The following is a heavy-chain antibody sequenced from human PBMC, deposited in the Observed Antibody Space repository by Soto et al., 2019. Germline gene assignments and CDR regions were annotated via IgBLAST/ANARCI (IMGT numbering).Heavy chain of an antibody. CDR1: GLTFSDCY. J-gene: IGHJ6*02. D-gene: IGHD3-10*01. CDR2: ISSSGSSI. V-gene: IGHV3-11*01. Sequence: GGSLGLSCAASGLTFSDCYMNWIRQAPGKGLEWVSYISSSGSSINYAGSVKGRFTISRDNAKNSLYLQMNSLRAEDTAMYYCARVRFGEWGYAMDVWGQGTTVTVSS. CDR3: ARVRFGEWGYAMDV.